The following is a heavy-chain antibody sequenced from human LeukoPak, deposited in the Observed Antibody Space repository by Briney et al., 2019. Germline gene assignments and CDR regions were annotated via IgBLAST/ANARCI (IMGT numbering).Heavy chain of an antibody. CDR3: ARATDTAMVTGWFDP. V-gene: IGHV1-2*02. D-gene: IGHD5-18*01. J-gene: IGHJ5*02. Sequence: GASVKVSCKASGYTFTAYYMHWVRQAPGQGLEWMGWINPNSGGTNYAQKFQGRVTMTRDTSISTAYMELSRLRSDDTAVYYCARATDTAMVTGWFDPWGQGTLVTVSS. CDR2: INPNSGGT. CDR1: GYTFTAYY.